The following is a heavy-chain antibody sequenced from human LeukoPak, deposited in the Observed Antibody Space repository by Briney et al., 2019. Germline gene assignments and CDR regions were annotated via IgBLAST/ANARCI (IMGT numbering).Heavy chain of an antibody. J-gene: IGHJ3*02. V-gene: IGHV3-7*01. Sequence: GGSLRLSCAASGFTFSSYWMSWVRQAPGKGLEWVANIKQDGSEKYYVDSVKGRFTISRDNAKNSLYLQMNSLRAEDTAVYYCARIRYDFWSGYLDAFDIWGQGTMVTVSS. CDR3: ARIRYDFWSGYLDAFDI. CDR1: GFTFSSYW. CDR2: IKQDGSEK. D-gene: IGHD3-3*01.